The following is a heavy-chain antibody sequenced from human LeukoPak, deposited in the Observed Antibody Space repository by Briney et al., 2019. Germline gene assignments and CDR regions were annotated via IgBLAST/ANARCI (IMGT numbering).Heavy chain of an antibody. CDR1: GGSISSNNYY. V-gene: IGHV4-39*07. Sequence: PSETLPLTCTVSGGSISSNNYYWGWIRQPPGKGLEWIASIHNSGSTFYNPSLKGRVSRSIDTSKNQFSLKLSSVTAADTAVYYCAREMYDSGGYRVSYFDYWGQGILVTVSS. CDR3: AREMYDSGGYRVSYFDY. D-gene: IGHD3-22*01. CDR2: IHNSGST. J-gene: IGHJ4*02.